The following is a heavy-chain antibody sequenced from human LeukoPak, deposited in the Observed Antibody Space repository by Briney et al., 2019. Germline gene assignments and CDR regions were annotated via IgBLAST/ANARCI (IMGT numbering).Heavy chain of an antibody. CDR1: GFTFSSYA. J-gene: IGHJ4*02. CDR2: ISWNSGSI. Sequence: GGSLRLSCAASGFTFSSYAMSWVRQAPGKGLEWVSGISWNSGSIGYADSVKGRFTISRDNAKNSLYLQMNSLRAEDTALYYCAKDRRYSSSWSNGGFDYWGQGTLVTVSS. CDR3: AKDRRYSSSWSNGGFDY. V-gene: IGHV3-9*01. D-gene: IGHD6-13*01.